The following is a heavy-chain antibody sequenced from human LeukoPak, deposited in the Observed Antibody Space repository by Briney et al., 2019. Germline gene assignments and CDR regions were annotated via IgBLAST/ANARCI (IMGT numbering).Heavy chain of an antibody. Sequence: SETLSLTCTVSSGSISSYYWSWIRQPPGKGLEWIGCIYYSGSTNYNPSLKSRVTISVDTSKNQFSLKLSSVTAADTAVYYCARVGVNSSGLDYYYYYYYMDVWGKGTTVTVSS. CDR1: SGSISSYY. V-gene: IGHV4-59*01. D-gene: IGHD6-19*01. CDR2: IYYSGST. J-gene: IGHJ6*03. CDR3: ARVGVNSSGLDYYYYYYYMDV.